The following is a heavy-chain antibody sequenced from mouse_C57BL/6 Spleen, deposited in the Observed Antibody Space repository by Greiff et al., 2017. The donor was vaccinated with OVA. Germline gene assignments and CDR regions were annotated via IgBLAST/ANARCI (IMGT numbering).Heavy chain of an antibody. Sequence: DVQLQESGPGLVKPSQSLSLTCSVTGYSITSGYYWNWIRQFPGNKLEWMGYISYDGSNNYNPSLKNRISITRDTSKNQFFLKLNSVTTEDTATYYCAREDYWGQGPTLTVSS. CDR2: ISYDGSN. V-gene: IGHV3-6*01. CDR3: AREDY. J-gene: IGHJ2*01. CDR1: GYSITSGYY.